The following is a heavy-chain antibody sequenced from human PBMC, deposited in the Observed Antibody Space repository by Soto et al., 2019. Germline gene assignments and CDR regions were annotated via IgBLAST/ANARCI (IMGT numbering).Heavy chain of an antibody. CDR3: ARDPYYDFWSGYPPTLYYYGMDV. D-gene: IGHD3-3*01. J-gene: IGHJ6*02. Sequence: ASVKVSCKASGYTFTSYGISWVRQAPGQGLEWMGWISAYNGNTNYAQKLQGRVTMTTDTSTSTAYMERRSLRSDDTAVYYCARDPYYDFWSGYPPTLYYYGMDVWGQGTTVTVSS. V-gene: IGHV1-18*04. CDR2: ISAYNGNT. CDR1: GYTFTSYG.